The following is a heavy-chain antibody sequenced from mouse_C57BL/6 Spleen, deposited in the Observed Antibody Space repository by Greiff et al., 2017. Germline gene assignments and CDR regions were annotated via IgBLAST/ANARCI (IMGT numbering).Heavy chain of an antibody. Sequence: QVQLQQSGAELVKPGASVKLSCKASGYTFTEYTIHWVKPRSGQGLEWIGWFYPGSGSIKYNEKFKDKATLTADKSSITVYMELSRLTSEDSAVYFCARHEAKSYYGSSPNWYFDVWGTGTTVTVSS. D-gene: IGHD1-1*01. CDR1: GYTFTEYT. CDR3: ARHEAKSYYGSSPNWYFDV. CDR2: FYPGSGSI. V-gene: IGHV1-62-2*01. J-gene: IGHJ1*03.